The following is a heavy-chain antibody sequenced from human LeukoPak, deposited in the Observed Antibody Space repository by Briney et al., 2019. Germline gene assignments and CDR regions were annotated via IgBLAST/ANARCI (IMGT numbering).Heavy chain of an antibody. D-gene: IGHD3-16*01. V-gene: IGHV4-4*07. CDR2: IYTSGST. J-gene: IGHJ4*02. CDR1: GDSISGYY. Sequence: SETLSLTCTASGDSISGYYCSWIQQPAGKGLEWIGRIYTSGSTNYNPSLKSRVTMSVDTSKNQFSLKLSSVTAADTAVYYCARGPTFIDYWGQGTLVTVSS. CDR3: ARGPTFIDY.